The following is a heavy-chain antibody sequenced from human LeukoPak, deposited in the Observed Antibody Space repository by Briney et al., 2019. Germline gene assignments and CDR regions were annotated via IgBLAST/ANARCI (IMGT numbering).Heavy chain of an antibody. CDR1: GYTLTELS. CDR2: FDPEDGET. CDR3: ATGGGSLSWFDP. V-gene: IGHV1-24*01. Sequence: ASVKVSCKVSGYTLTELSMHWVRQAPGKGLEWMGGFDPEDGETIYAQKFQGRVTMTEDTSTDTAYMELSSLRSEDTAVYYCATGGGSLSWFDPWGQRTLVTVSS. D-gene: IGHD1-26*01. J-gene: IGHJ5*02.